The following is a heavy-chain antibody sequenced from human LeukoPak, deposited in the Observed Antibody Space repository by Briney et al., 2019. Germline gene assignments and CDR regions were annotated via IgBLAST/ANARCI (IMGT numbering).Heavy chain of an antibody. V-gene: IGHV1-18*01. Sequence: ASVKVSCKASGYTFTSYSFSWVRQAPGQGLEWLGWISAYNGNTNYAQKIQGRVTMTTDTSTSTTYMELRSLKSDDTAVCYCARVVTGSYYIDYWGQGTLVTVSS. J-gene: IGHJ4*02. CDR1: GYTFTSYS. CDR2: ISAYNGNT. CDR3: ARVVTGSYYIDY. D-gene: IGHD1-26*01.